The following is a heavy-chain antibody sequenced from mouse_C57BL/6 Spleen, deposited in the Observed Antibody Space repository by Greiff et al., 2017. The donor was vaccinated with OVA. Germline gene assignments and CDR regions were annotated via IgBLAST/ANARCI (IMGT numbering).Heavy chain of an antibody. Sequence: DVMLVESGGGLVKPGGSLKLSCAASGFTFSSYAMSWVRQTPEKRLEWVATISDGGSYTYYPDNVKGRFTISRDNAKNNLYLQMSHLKSEDTAMYYCAREAGVYFDYWGQGTTLTVSS. CDR1: GFTFSSYA. V-gene: IGHV5-4*01. CDR2: ISDGGSYT. D-gene: IGHD3-3*01. J-gene: IGHJ2*01. CDR3: AREAGVYFDY.